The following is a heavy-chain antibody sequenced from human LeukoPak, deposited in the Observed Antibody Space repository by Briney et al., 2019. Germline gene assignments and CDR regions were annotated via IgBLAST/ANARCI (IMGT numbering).Heavy chain of an antibody. CDR2: FDPEDGET. J-gene: IGHJ4*02. CDR3: ATDRVYCGGDCKFGFDY. CDR1: GYTLTELS. D-gene: IGHD2-21*02. V-gene: IGHV1-24*01. Sequence: GASVKVSCKVSGYTLTELSMHWVRQAPGKWLEWMGGFDPEDGETIYAQKFQGRVTMTEDTSTDTAYMELSSLRSEDTAVYYCATDRVYCGGDCKFGFDYWGQGTLVTVSS.